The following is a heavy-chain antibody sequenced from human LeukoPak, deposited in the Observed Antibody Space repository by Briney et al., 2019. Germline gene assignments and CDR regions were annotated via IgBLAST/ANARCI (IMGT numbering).Heavy chain of an antibody. J-gene: IGHJ4*02. CDR1: GGPINSSTSF. CDR3: ARDRDDSSADRHFDY. D-gene: IGHD3-22*01. Sequence: SETLSLTCTVSGGPINSSTSFWGWIRQPPGKGLQWIGYIYYSGSTYYNPSLKSRVTISVDTSKNQFSLKLSSVTAADTAVYYCARDRDDSSADRHFDYWGQGTLVTVSS. CDR2: IYYSGST. V-gene: IGHV4-30-4*08.